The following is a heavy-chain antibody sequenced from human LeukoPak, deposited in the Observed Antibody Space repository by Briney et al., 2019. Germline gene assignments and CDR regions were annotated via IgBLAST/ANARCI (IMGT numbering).Heavy chain of an antibody. Sequence: SETLSLTCTVSGGSISSYYWSWIRQPPGKGLEWIGYIYYSGSTNYNPSPKSRVTISVDTSKNQFSLKLSSVTAADTAVYYCARMSGYSSSWYYYYGMDVWGQGTTVTVSS. J-gene: IGHJ6*02. V-gene: IGHV4-59*01. D-gene: IGHD6-13*01. CDR1: GGSISSYY. CDR2: IYYSGST. CDR3: ARMSGYSSSWYYYYGMDV.